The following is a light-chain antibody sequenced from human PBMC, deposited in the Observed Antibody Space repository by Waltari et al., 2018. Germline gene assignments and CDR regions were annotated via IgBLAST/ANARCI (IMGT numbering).Light chain of an antibody. J-gene: IGKJ3*01. CDR3: QQYDVLQYT. V-gene: IGKV1-33*01. CDR2: DAS. CDR1: QDINNC. Sequence: DIQMTQSPSSLSASVGDRVTITCQASQDINNCLNWYQQKPGQAPKLLIYDASNLKTGVPSRFSGRGFGTDFTFTISSLQPEDVATYYCQQYDVLQYTFGPGTKVNLK.